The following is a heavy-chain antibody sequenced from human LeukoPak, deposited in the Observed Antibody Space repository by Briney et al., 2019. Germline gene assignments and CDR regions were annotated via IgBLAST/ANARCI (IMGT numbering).Heavy chain of an antibody. V-gene: IGHV4-30-2*01. Sequence: SETLSLTCAVSGGSISSGGYSWSWIRQPPGKGLEWIGYIYHSGSTYYNPFLKSRVTISVDRSENQFSLKLSSVTAADTAVYYCARVDYYDSSGSWGQGTLVTVSS. D-gene: IGHD3-22*01. CDR3: ARVDYYDSSGS. CDR1: GGSISSGGYS. CDR2: IYHSGST. J-gene: IGHJ5*02.